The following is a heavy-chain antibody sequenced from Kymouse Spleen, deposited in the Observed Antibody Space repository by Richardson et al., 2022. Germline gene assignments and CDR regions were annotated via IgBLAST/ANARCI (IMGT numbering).Heavy chain of an antibody. CDR3: TTDRGVVVPAARYNWNYEVFFFDY. J-gene: IGHJ4*02. CDR1: GFTFSNAW. CDR2: IKSKTDGGTT. V-gene: IGHV3-15*01. Sequence: EVQLVESGGGLVKPGGSLRLSCAASGFTFSNAWMSWVRQAPGKGLEWVGRIKSKTDGGTTDYAAPVKGRFTISRDDSKNTLYLQMNSLKTEDTAVYYCTTDRGVVVPAARYNWNYEVFFFDYWGQGTLVTVSS. D-gene: IGHD2-2*02.